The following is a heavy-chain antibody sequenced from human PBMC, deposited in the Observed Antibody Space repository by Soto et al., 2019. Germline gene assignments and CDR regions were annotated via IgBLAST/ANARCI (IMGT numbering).Heavy chain of an antibody. CDR3: ARGDGFNYYFDY. CDR1: GGTFSGAG. J-gene: IGHJ4*02. V-gene: IGHV1-69*18. CDR2: HSPMFCST. Sequence: QVHLVQSGAEVRQPGSSVRVSCKASGGTFSGAGVSWVRQAPGQGLEWMGNHSPMFCSTNYAEKFQGRLTISADAPATTAYMDLSSLRSDDTAVYYCARGDGFNYYFDYWGQGALVTVSS. D-gene: IGHD1-1*01.